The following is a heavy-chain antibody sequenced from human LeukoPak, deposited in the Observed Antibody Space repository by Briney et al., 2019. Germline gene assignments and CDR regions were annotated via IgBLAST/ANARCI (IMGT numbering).Heavy chain of an antibody. Sequence: SQTLSLTCTVSGGSISSGSYYWSWIRQPAGKRLEWIGHIYRSGSTNYNPSLKSRVTISVDTSKNQFSLKLSSVTAADTAVYYCARDPGKRGMTSNWFDPWGQGTLVTVSS. D-gene: IGHD1-20*01. V-gene: IGHV4-61*09. CDR3: ARDPGKRGMTSNWFDP. CDR1: GGSISSGSYY. CDR2: IYRSGST. J-gene: IGHJ5*02.